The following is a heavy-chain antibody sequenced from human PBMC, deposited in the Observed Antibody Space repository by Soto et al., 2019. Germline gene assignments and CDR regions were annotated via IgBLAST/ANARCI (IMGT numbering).Heavy chain of an antibody. V-gene: IGHV2-5*02. CDR1: GFSLSTSAVA. CDR2: IYWDDDK. Sequence: QITLKESGPTLVKPTQTLTLTCTFSGFSLSTSAVAVGWIRQPPGKALEWLALIYWDDDKRYSPSLETRLTITKDTSKNQVVLTMTNMDPVDTATYYCAHRRRSSSWYANFDYWGQGILVTVSS. CDR3: AHRRRSSSWYANFDY. D-gene: IGHD6-13*01. J-gene: IGHJ4*02.